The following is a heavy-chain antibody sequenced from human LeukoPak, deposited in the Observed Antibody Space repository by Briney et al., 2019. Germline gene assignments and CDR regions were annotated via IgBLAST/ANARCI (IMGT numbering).Heavy chain of an antibody. Sequence: SETLSLTCAVYGGSFSGYYWSWIRQPPGKGLEWIGEINHSGSTNYNPSPKSRVTISVDTSKNQFSLKLSSVTAADTAVYYCARLSFGRFGPTGKYYFDYWGQGTLVTVSS. D-gene: IGHD3-10*01. V-gene: IGHV4-34*01. CDR3: ARLSFGRFGPTGKYYFDY. CDR1: GGSFSGYY. CDR2: INHSGST. J-gene: IGHJ4*02.